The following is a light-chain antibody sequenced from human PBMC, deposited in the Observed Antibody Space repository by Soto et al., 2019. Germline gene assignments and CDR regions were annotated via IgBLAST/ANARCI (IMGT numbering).Light chain of an antibody. V-gene: IGLV2-18*02. CDR1: SGDVGSYNR. Sequence: QSALTQPPSVSGSPGQSVTISCTGTSGDVGSYNRVSWYQQPPGTAPKLMIYEVSSRPSGVPDRFSGSKSGNTASLTISGLQAEDEADYYCTSFTSSSTLVFGGGTEVTVL. J-gene: IGLJ3*02. CDR3: TSFTSSSTLV. CDR2: EVS.